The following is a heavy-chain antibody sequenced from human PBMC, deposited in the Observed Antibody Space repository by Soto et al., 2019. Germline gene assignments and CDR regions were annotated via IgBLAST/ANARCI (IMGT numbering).Heavy chain of an antibody. Sequence: GGSLRLSXAASGFPFSDYYMTWIRQAPGKGLEWVSYISSSGSALQYADSVKGRFTISRDNARNSVFLQMNSLRVEDTAMYYCARDRPGGFNWFDPWGQGTLVTVSS. D-gene: IGHD3-16*01. CDR2: ISSSGSAL. J-gene: IGHJ5*02. CDR3: ARDRPGGFNWFDP. CDR1: GFPFSDYY. V-gene: IGHV3-11*01.